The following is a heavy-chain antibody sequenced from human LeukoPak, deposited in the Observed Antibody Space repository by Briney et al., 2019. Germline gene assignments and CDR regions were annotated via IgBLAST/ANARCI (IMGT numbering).Heavy chain of an antibody. CDR3: ARDSYYDNSGEGAFDI. V-gene: IGHV4-38-2*02. J-gene: IGHJ3*02. CDR2: IYHSGST. D-gene: IGHD3-22*01. CDR1: GYSISSGYY. Sequence: SETLSLTCTVSGYSISSGYYWGWIRQPPGKGLEWIGSIYHSGSTYYNPSLQSRVTISIDKSKNQFSLKLSSVTAADTAVYYCARDSYYDNSGEGAFDIWGQGTLVTVSS.